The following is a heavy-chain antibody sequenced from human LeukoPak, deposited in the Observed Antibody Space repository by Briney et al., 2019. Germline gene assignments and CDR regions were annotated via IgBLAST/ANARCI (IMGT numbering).Heavy chain of an antibody. CDR3: ARAGDSISSQYYYYYYMDV. CDR1: GGSFSGYY. J-gene: IGHJ6*03. V-gene: IGHV4-34*01. D-gene: IGHD6-6*01. CDR2: INHSGST. Sequence: SETLSLTCAVYGGSFSGYYWSWIRQPPGKGLEWIGEINHSGSTNYNPSLKSRVTISVDTSKNQFSLKLSSVTAADTAVYYCARAGDSISSQYYYYYYMDVWGKGTTVTVSS.